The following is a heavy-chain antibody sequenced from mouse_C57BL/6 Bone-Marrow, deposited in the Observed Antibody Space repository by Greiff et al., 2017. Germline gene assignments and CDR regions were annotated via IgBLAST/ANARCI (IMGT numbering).Heavy chain of an antibody. CDR3: ARGYYSSDWYFDV. Sequence: VKLMQSGAELAKPGASVKLSCKASGYTFTSYWMHWVKQRPGQGLEWIGYINPSSGYTKYNQKFKDKATLAADKSSSTAYMQLSSLPYEDSAVYYSARGYYSSDWYFDVWGKGTTVTVSS. D-gene: IGHD2-5*01. V-gene: IGHV1-7*01. CDR1: GYTFTSYW. J-gene: IGHJ1*03. CDR2: INPSSGYT.